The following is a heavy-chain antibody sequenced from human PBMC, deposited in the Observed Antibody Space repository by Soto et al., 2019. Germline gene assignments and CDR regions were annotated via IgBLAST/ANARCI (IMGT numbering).Heavy chain of an antibody. CDR3: ARVGSSGFYYFDY. Sequence: SETLSLTCAVSGGSISSSNWWSWVRQPPGKGLEWMGEIYHSGSTNYNPSLKSRVTISVGKSKNQFSLKLSSVTAADTAVYYCARVGSSGFYYFDYWGQGTLVTVSS. V-gene: IGHV4-4*02. CDR2: IYHSGST. J-gene: IGHJ4*02. CDR1: GGSISSSNW. D-gene: IGHD3-22*01.